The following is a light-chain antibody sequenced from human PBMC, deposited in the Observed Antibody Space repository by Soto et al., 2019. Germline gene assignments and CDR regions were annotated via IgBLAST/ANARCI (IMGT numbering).Light chain of an antibody. CDR3: QQYTNRPTWT. Sequence: ELVMTQSPATLSVSTGERATLSCRARQSVSTNLAWYQQKPGQAPRLRTYVASPRATGIPARFSGSGSGTEFTLTISSLQSDDFAVYYCQQYTNRPTWTFGQGTQVDIK. J-gene: IGKJ1*01. CDR1: QSVSTN. CDR2: VAS. V-gene: IGKV3-15*01.